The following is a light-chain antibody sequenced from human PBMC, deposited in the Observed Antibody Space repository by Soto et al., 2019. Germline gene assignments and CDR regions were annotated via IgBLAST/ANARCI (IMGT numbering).Light chain of an antibody. CDR3: SSYTSSSTPRV. J-gene: IGLJ1*01. V-gene: IGLV2-14*01. Sequence: QSALTQPASVSGSPGQSITISCTGTSSDVGGYNYVSWYQQHPGKAPKLMIYDVSNRPSGVSNRLSGSKSGNTASLTISGLQAEDEADYYCSSYTSSSTPRVFGTGTKVTVL. CDR1: SSDVGGYNY. CDR2: DVS.